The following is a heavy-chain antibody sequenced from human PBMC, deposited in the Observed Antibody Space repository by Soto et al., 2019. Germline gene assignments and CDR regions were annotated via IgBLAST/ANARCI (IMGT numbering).Heavy chain of an antibody. CDR2: IIPIFGTA. Sequence: ASVKVSCKASGGTFSSYAISWVRQAPGQGLEWMGGIIPIFGTANYAQKFQCRVTITADESTSTAYMELSSLRSEDTAVYYCANSIYVDTAMDYYYYYMYVWGKGTTVTVSS. CDR3: ANSIYVDTAMDYYYYYMYV. D-gene: IGHD5-18*01. J-gene: IGHJ6*03. CDR1: GGTFSSYA. V-gene: IGHV1-69*13.